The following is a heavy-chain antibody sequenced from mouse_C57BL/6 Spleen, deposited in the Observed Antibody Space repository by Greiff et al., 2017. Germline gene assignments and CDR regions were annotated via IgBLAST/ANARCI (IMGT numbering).Heavy chain of an antibody. D-gene: IGHD1-1*01. Sequence: QVQLQQPGAELVKPGASVKLSCKASGYTFTSYWMHWVKQRPGQGLEWIGMIHPNSGSTNYNEKFKSKATLTVDKSSSTAYMQLSSLTSEDSAVYYCASTVVATRGYCDYWGQGTTLTVSS. CDR1: GYTFTSYW. V-gene: IGHV1-64*01. CDR3: ASTVVATRGYCDY. J-gene: IGHJ2*01. CDR2: IHPNSGST.